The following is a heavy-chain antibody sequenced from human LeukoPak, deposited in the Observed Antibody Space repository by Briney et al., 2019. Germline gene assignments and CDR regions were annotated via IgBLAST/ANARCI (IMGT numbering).Heavy chain of an antibody. CDR3: AKVAVGATGGVFDY. CDR2: ISGSGGST. D-gene: IGHD1-26*01. CDR1: GFTFSSYS. V-gene: IGHV3-23*01. Sequence: TGGSLRLSCAASGFTFSSYSMNWVRQAPGKGLEWVSAISGSGGSTYYADSVKGRFTISRDNSKNTLYLQMNSLRAEDTAVYYCAKVAVGATGGVFDYWGRGTLVTVSS. J-gene: IGHJ4*02.